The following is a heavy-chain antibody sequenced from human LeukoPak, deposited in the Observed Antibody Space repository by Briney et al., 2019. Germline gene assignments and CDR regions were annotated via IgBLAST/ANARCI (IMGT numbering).Heavy chain of an antibody. CDR3: ATQDILDY. CDR2: IDNVGSST. V-gene: IGHV3-74*01. CDR1: GFTFSSYW. Sequence: GGSLRLSCAASGFTFSSYWMHWVRQAPGEGLVWVSRIDNVGSSTNYADSVKGRFTISRDNAKNTVYLQMNSLRDEDTAMYYCATQDILDYWGQGTLVTVSS. J-gene: IGHJ4*02.